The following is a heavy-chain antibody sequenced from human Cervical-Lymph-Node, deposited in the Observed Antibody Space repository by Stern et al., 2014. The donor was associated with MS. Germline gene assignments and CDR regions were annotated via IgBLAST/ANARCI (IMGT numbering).Heavy chain of an antibody. D-gene: IGHD3-3*01. CDR2: IYEDESS. Sequence: QLQLQESGSGLVRPSQTLSLTCTVSGGSVSSGGYTWSWLRQPPGKGLEWIGYIYEDESSYYNPSLKSRVTISIDGSKNQFSLRLISMTAADTALYYCARVVRFLEWVPFDPWGQGILVTVSS. CDR3: ARVVRFLEWVPFDP. V-gene: IGHV4-30-2*01. CDR1: GGSVSSGGYT. J-gene: IGHJ5*02.